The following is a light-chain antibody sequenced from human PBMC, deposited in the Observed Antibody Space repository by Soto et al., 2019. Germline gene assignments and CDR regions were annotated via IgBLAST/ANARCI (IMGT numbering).Light chain of an antibody. CDR1: SSDVGGYNY. Sequence: QSALTQPASVSGSPGQSITISCTGTSSDVGGYNYVSWYQQHPGKAPKLMIYDVINRPSGVSNRFSGSKSGNTASRTISGLQAEDESDYYCSLYTISSTPVVFGGETQLTVL. CDR2: DVI. J-gene: IGLJ2*01. V-gene: IGLV2-14*01. CDR3: SLYTISSTPVV.